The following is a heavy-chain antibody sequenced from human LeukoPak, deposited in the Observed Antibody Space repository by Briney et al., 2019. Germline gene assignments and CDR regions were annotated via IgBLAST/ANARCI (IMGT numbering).Heavy chain of an antibody. CDR3: AKDRVITFGGVIGTFDY. D-gene: IGHD3-16*02. CDR2: ISGSGGST. Sequence: GVSLTLSCAASGFTFSSYAMSWLRQAPEKGREWVSDISGSGGSTYYADSVKGRFTISRNNSKNTLYLQMNSLRAEDTAVYYCAKDRVITFGGVIGTFDYWGQGTLVTVSS. J-gene: IGHJ4*02. V-gene: IGHV3-23*01. CDR1: GFTFSSYA.